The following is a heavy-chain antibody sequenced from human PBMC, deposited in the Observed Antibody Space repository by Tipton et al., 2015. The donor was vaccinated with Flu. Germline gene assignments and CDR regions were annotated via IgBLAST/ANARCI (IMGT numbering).Heavy chain of an antibody. Sequence: TLSLTCTVSGGSISGYYWSWIRQPPGKGLEWIGYIYYTGSTNYNPSLKSRVTLLVDTSKNQFSPKLTSVTAADTAVYFCARGGYSGFRAAFDIWGQGTKVTVSS. J-gene: IGHJ3*02. CDR3: ARGGYSGFRAAFDI. V-gene: IGHV4-59*01. CDR2: IYYTGST. D-gene: IGHD1-26*01. CDR1: GGSISGYY.